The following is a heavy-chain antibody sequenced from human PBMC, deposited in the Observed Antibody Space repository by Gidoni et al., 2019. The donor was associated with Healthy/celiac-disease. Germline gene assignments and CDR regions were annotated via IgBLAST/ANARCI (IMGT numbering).Heavy chain of an antibody. CDR2: IYYSGRT. V-gene: IGHV4-39*01. Sequence: QLQLQESGPGLVKPSETLSLTCTVSGGSISSSSYYWGWIRQPPGKGLEWIGSIYYSGRTYYNPSLKSRVTISVDTSKNQFSLKLSSVTAADTAVYYCARKTYYYDSSGYYPFDYWGQGTLVTVSS. D-gene: IGHD3-22*01. CDR3: ARKTYYYDSSGYYPFDY. CDR1: GGSISSSSYY. J-gene: IGHJ4*02.